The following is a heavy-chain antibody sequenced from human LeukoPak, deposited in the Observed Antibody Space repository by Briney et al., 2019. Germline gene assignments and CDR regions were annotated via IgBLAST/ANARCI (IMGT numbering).Heavy chain of an antibody. CDR3: ARDRRRYCSGGSCYSFGMDV. V-gene: IGHV3-30*04. J-gene: IGHJ6*02. D-gene: IGHD2-15*01. Sequence: GGSLRLSCAASGFTFSSYAMHWVRQAPGKGLEWVAVISYDGSNKYYADSVKGRFTIPRDNSKNTLYLQMNSLRAEDTAVYYCARDRRRYCSGGSCYSFGMDVWGQGTTVTVSS. CDR1: GFTFSSYA. CDR2: ISYDGSNK.